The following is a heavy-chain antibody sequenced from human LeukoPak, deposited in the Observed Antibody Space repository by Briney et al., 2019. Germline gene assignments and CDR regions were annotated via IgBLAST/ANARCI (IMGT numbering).Heavy chain of an antibody. CDR1: GFTFSSYA. J-gene: IGHJ4*02. CDR2: IQSKTDGGTT. D-gene: IGHD3-10*01. CDR3: ATLTVRGVINI. Sequence: PGGSLRLSCAASGFTFSSYAMHWVRQAPGKGLEWVGRIQSKTDGGTTEYAAPVKGRFTISRDDSKTTLYLQMNSLKTEDTAVYYCATLTVRGVINIWGQGTLVTVSS. V-gene: IGHV3-15*01.